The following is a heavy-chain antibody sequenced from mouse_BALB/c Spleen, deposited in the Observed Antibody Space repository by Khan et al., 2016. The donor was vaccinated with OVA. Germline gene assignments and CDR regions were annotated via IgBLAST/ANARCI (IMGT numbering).Heavy chain of an antibody. CDR2: INPSNGYT. J-gene: IGHJ3*01. Sequence: QVQLKESGAELARPGASVKMSCKASGYTFISYTIHWIKKRPGQGLEWIGYINPSNGYTNYNQKFKDKATLTTDKSSTTAYLQLSSLTSDDSAVYNSVRDGAYHRNDGWLAYWGQGTLVTVSA. CDR3: VRDGAYHRNDGWLAY. CDR1: GYTFISYT. D-gene: IGHD2-14*01. V-gene: IGHV1-4*01.